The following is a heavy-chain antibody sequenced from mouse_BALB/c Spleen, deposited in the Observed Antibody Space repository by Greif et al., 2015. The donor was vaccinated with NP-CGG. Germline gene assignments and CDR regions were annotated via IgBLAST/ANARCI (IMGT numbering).Heavy chain of an antibody. V-gene: IGHV1-7*01. Sequence: QVQLKHSGAEPAKPGASVKMSCKASGYTLTSYWMHWVKQRPGQGLEWIGYINPSTGYTEYNQKFKDKATLTADKSSSTAYMQLGSLTSEDSAVYYCASSYYYGSSYYAMDYWGQGTSVTVSS. CDR3: ASSYYYGSSYYAMDY. D-gene: IGHD1-1*01. J-gene: IGHJ4*01. CDR1: GYTLTSYW. CDR2: INPSTGYT.